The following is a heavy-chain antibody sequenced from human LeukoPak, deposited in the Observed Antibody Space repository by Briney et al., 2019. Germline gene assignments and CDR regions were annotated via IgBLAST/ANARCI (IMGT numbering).Heavy chain of an antibody. CDR3: ARGGAHYYYGMDV. J-gene: IGHJ6*02. Sequence: PSETLSLTCTVSGGSVSSNFYYWSWIRQPPGKGLEWIGYIYYSGSTNYNPSLKSRVTISVDTSKNQFSLKLNSVTAADTAVYYCARGGAHYYYGMDVWGRGTTVTVSS. CDR2: IYYSGST. CDR1: GGSVSSNFYY. V-gene: IGHV4-61*01.